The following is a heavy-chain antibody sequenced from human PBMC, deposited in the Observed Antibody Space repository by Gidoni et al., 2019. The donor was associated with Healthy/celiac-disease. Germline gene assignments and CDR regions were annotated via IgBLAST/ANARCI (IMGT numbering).Heavy chain of an antibody. J-gene: IGHJ4*02. Sequence: QLQLQESGPGLVKPSETLSLTCTVSGCSISSSIYYWRWIRQPPGKGLEWIGSTYYSWSTSYNQSLKSRVTISVDTSKNQFSLKLSSVTAADTAVYYCARLVELRFLEGGYYFDYWGQGTLVTVSS. V-gene: IGHV4-39*01. CDR3: ARLVELRFLEGGYYFDY. D-gene: IGHD3-3*01. CDR1: GCSISSSIYY. CDR2: TYYSWST.